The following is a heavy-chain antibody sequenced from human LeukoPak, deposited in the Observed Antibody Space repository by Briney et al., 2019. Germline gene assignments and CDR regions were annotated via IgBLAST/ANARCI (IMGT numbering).Heavy chain of an antibody. CDR1: GGSFSGYY. V-gene: IGHV4-34*01. Sequence: SETLSLTCAVYGGSFSGYYWSWIRQPPGKGLEWIGEINHSGSTNYNPSLKSRVTISVDTSKNQFSLKLSSVTAADTAVYYCARALPVFDYWGQGTLVTVSS. CDR2: INHSGST. CDR3: ARALPVFDY. J-gene: IGHJ4*02. D-gene: IGHD1-14*01.